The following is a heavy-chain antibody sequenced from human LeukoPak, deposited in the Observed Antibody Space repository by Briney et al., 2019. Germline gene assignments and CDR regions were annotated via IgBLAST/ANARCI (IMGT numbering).Heavy chain of an antibody. D-gene: IGHD5-18*01. CDR3: ARDLSGVTGYTYGRGIDY. CDR2: ISWNSGSI. V-gene: IGHV3-9*01. J-gene: IGHJ4*02. CDR1: GFTFDDYA. Sequence: GGSLRLFCAASGFTFDDYAMHWVRQAPGKGLEWVSGISWNSGSIGYADSVKGRFTISRDNAKTSLYLQMNSLRAEDTAVYYCARDLSGVTGYTYGRGIDYWGQGTLVTVSS.